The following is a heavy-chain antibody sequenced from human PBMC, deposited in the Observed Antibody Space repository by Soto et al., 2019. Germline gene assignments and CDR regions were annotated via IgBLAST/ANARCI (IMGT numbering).Heavy chain of an antibody. CDR3: ARDYYYDSRSSPFNWFDP. CDR2: INMDGTKT. J-gene: IGHJ5*02. D-gene: IGHD3-22*01. CDR1: EFTFSKYW. V-gene: IGHV3-74*01. Sequence: GGSLRLSCVASEFTFSKYWMHWVRQAPGKGLVWVSRINMDGTKTAYADSVKGRFTVSRDNANNTLYLQMNSLGVEDTAVYYCARDYYYDSRSSPFNWFDPWGQGTLVTVSS.